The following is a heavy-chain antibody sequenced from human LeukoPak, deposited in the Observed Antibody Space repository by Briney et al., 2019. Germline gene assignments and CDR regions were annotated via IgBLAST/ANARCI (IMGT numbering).Heavy chain of an antibody. CDR1: GYTFTSFF. CDR3: AREGGSSLDY. Sequence: ASVKVSCKASGYTFTSFFMHWVRQAPGQGLEWMGIINPRGGSATSAQRFQGRLTVTRDTSTSTVYMELSSLTSEDTAVYYCAREGGSSLDYWGQGTLVTVSS. J-gene: IGHJ4*02. CDR2: INPRGGSA. D-gene: IGHD6-13*01. V-gene: IGHV1-46*01.